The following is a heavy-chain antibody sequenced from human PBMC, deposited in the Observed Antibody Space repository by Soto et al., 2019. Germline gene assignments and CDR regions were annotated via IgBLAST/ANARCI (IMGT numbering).Heavy chain of an antibody. D-gene: IGHD2-2*01. CDR1: GFSLSTSGVG. CDR2: IDCDDDK. Sequence: QITLKEAGPTLVKPTQTLTLTCTFSGFSLSTSGVGVGWIRQPPGKALAWLALIDCDDDKRYRPSLRSRLAFRTNTSKKQIVLTLTNIEPVDTATYYSIQTRCAADCPQSYATHYNNGMDGWGPWTTVTVAS. J-gene: IGHJ6*01. V-gene: IGHV2-5*02. CDR3: IQTRCAADCPQSYATHYNNGMDG.